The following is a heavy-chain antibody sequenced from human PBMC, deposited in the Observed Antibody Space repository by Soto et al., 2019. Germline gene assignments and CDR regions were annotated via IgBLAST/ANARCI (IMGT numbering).Heavy chain of an antibody. CDR1: GFTFSSYA. CDR2: ISGSGDKT. J-gene: IGHJ4*02. D-gene: IGHD1-26*01. Sequence: VGPLRLSCTSSGFTFSSYAMSLVRQPPGKGLEWVSVISGSGDKTYYADSVKGRFTISRDNSKNTQYLQMNSLRAEDTAKYYCAKGREWELPLDYWGQGTLVTVSS. V-gene: IGHV3-23*01. CDR3: AKGREWELPLDY.